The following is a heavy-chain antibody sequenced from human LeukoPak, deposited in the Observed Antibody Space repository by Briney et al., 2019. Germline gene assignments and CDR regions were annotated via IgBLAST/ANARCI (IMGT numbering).Heavy chain of an antibody. Sequence: GGSLRLSCEASGFTFSSISMNWVRQAPGKGLEWVSSISPDGETTYHADSVKGRFTTSRDNAKSSLYLQMNSLRAEDTALYYCTRDLPVPSLVRGIIIYGLVDYWGQGTLVTVSS. J-gene: IGHJ4*02. CDR3: TRDLPVPSLVRGIIIYGLVDY. CDR2: ISPDGETT. D-gene: IGHD3-10*01. V-gene: IGHV3-21*06. CDR1: GFTFSSIS.